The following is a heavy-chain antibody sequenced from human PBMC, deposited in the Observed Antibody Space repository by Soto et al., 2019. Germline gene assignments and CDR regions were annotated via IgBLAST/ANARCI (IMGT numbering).Heavy chain of an antibody. CDR2: IYWDDDK. CDR1: GFSLSTSGVG. CDR3: AHSSSSWYIEDWFDP. J-gene: IGHJ5*02. V-gene: IGHV2-5*02. D-gene: IGHD6-13*01. Sequence: QITLKESGPTLVKPTQTLTLTCTFSGFSLSTSGVGVGWIRQPPGKALEWLALIYWDDDKRYSPSLKSRLTITKDTSKNQVVLTMTNMDPVDTGTSYCAHSSSSWYIEDWFDPWGQGTLVTVSS.